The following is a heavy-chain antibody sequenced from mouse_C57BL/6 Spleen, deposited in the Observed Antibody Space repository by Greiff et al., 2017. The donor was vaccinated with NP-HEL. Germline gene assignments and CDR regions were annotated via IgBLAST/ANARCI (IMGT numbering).Heavy chain of an antibody. V-gene: IGHV1-81*01. CDR3: ATAGQAKAMDY. CDR2: IYPRSGNT. Sequence: QVQLQQSGAELARPGASVKLSCKASGYTFTSYGISWVKQRTGQGLEWIGEIYPRSGNTYYNEKFKGKATLTADKSSSTAYMELRSLTSEDDAVYFCATAGQAKAMDYWGQGTSVTVSS. CDR1: GYTFTSYG. D-gene: IGHD3-2*02. J-gene: IGHJ4*01.